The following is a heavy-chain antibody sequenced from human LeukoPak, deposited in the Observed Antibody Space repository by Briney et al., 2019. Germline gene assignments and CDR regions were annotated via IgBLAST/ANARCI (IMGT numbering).Heavy chain of an antibody. Sequence: QPGGSLRLSCAASGFTFSSYAIHWVRQARGKGREWVANIKQDGSEKYYVDSVKGRFTISRDNAKNSLYLQMNSLRAEDTAVYYCARARGYYFDYWGQGTLVTVSS. CDR2: IKQDGSEK. CDR1: GFTFSSYA. V-gene: IGHV3-7*01. CDR3: ARARGYYFDY. J-gene: IGHJ4*02. D-gene: IGHD3-10*01.